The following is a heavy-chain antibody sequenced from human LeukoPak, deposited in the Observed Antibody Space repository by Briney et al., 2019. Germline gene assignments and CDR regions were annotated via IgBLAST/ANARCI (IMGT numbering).Heavy chain of an antibody. Sequence: GGSLRLSCAASGFTFSSYWMSWVRQAPGKGLEWVANIKQDGSEKYYVDSVKGRFTISRDNAKNSLYLQMNSLRAEDTAVYYCARGADISGYYNTYYFDYWGQGTLVTVSS. CDR3: ARGADISGYYNTYYFDY. CDR2: IKQDGSEK. V-gene: IGHV3-7*01. CDR1: GFTFSSYW. D-gene: IGHD3-22*01. J-gene: IGHJ4*02.